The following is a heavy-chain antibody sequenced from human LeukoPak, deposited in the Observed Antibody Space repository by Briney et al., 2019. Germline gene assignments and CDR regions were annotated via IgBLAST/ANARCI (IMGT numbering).Heavy chain of an antibody. Sequence: GGSLRLSCAASGFTFSSYSMNCVRQAPGKGLEWVSSISSSSSYIYYADSVKGRFTISRDNAKNSLYLQMNSLRAEDTAVYYCARDCPQSGYAFDIWGQGTMVTVSS. CDR2: ISSSSSYI. CDR3: ARDCPQSGYAFDI. V-gene: IGHV3-21*01. CDR1: GFTFSSYS. J-gene: IGHJ3*02. D-gene: IGHD3-10*01.